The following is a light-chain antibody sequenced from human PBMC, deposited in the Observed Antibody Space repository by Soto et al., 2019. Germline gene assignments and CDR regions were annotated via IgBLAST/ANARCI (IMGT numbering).Light chain of an antibody. CDR2: EVS. CDR3: SSYAGSNNVV. Sequence: QSVLTQPPSASGSPGQSVTISCTGTSSDVGGYNYVSWYQHHPGKAPKFMIYEVSKRPSGVPDRFSGSKSGNTASLTVSGFQAEDEADYYCSSYAGSNNVVFGGGTKLTVL. V-gene: IGLV2-8*01. J-gene: IGLJ2*01. CDR1: SSDVGGYNY.